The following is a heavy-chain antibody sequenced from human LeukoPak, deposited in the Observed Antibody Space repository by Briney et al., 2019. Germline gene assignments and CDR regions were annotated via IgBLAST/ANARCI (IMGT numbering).Heavy chain of an antibody. CDR3: ARTIVGPPVKYYFDY. D-gene: IGHD1-26*01. Sequence: ASVKVSCKASGYTFTSYGISWVRQAPGQGLEWMGWISAYNGNTNYAQKLQGRVTMTTDTSTSTAYMELRSLRSDDTAVYYCARTIVGPPVKYYFDYWGQGTLVTVSS. CDR2: ISAYNGNT. J-gene: IGHJ4*02. V-gene: IGHV1-18*01. CDR1: GYTFTSYG.